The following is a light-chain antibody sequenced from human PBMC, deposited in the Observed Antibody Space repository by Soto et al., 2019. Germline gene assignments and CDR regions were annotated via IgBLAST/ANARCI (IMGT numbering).Light chain of an antibody. Sequence: QYALTQPASVTGSPGQSITISCTGTSSDVGGYDYVSWYQQHPGKAPKVLIYEVNDRPSGVSHRFSGSKSGNTASLTISGLQAEDEADYYCTSFSASNTHVVFGGGTKLTVL. J-gene: IGLJ2*01. CDR3: TSFSASNTHVV. V-gene: IGLV2-14*01. CDR2: EVN. CDR1: SSDVGGYDY.